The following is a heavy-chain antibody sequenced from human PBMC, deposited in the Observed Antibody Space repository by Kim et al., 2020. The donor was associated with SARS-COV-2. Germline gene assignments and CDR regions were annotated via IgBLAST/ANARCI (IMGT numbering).Heavy chain of an antibody. CDR3: ARDLGYCSSTSCYYYYYG. V-gene: IGHV4-59*13. CDR2: IYYSGST. CDR1: GGSISRNY. J-gene: IGHJ6*01. D-gene: IGHD2-2*01. Sequence: SETLSLTCTVSGGSISRNYWIWIRQSPGRGLEWIGYIYYSGSTNYNPSLKSRVTMSVDTSKNQFSLKLSSVTAADTAVYYCARDLGYCSSTSCYYYYYG.